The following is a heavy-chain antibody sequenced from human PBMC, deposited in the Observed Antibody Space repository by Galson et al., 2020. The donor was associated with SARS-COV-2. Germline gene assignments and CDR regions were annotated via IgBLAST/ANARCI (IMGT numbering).Heavy chain of an antibody. V-gene: IGHV4-39*01. D-gene: IGHD3-9*01. CDR3: ARQILTGYYSFYYFDF. CDR1: GGSISSSNYY. J-gene: IGHJ4*02. Sequence: SETLSRTCTVSGGSISSSNYYWGWVRQPPGEGLEWIGSIYYTESNYYNPSLTSRVTMSVDTSRNQFSLKLSSVTAADTAVYYCARQILTGYYSFYYFDFWGQGTLVTVSS. CDR2: IYYTESN.